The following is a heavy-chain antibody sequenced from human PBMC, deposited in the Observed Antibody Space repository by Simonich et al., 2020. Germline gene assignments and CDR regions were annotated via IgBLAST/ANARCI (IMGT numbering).Heavy chain of an antibody. V-gene: IGHV3-21*01. CDR2: ISSSSSYI. CDR1: GFTFSSYS. D-gene: IGHD3-10*01. CDR3: ARDTSYYGSGSYYFDY. J-gene: IGHJ4*02. Sequence: GGGLVEPGGSLRLSCAASGFTFSSYSMNWVRQAPGKGLEWVSSISSSSSYIYYADSVKGRFTISRDNAKNSLYLQMNSLRAEDTAVYYCARDTSYYGSGSYYFDYWGQGTLVTVSS.